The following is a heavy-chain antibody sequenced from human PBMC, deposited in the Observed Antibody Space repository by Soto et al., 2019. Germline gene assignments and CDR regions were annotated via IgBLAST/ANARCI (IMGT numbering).Heavy chain of an antibody. Sequence: GGSLRLSCAASGFTFSSYWMHWVRQAPGKGLVWVSRIKTDGSSTSYADSVRGRFAISRDNSKNTLFLQLNRLRAEDTAVYYCASGTTVTDFLMDVWGKGTTVTVSS. D-gene: IGHD4-4*01. CDR3: ASGTTVTDFLMDV. J-gene: IGHJ6*03. CDR1: GFTFSSYW. V-gene: IGHV3-74*01. CDR2: IKTDGSST.